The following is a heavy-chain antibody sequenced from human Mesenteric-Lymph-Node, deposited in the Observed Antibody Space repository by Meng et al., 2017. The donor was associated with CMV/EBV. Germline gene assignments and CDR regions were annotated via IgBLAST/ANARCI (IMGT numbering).Heavy chain of an antibody. Sequence: SETLSLTCTVSGGSVSSGSYYWGWIRQPPGKGLEWIGSIYYSGSTYYNPSLKSRVTISVDTSKNQFSLKLSSVTAADTAVYYCARYYYDSSGYYFDYWGQGTLVTVSS. CDR1: GGSVSSGSYY. V-gene: IGHV4-39*01. D-gene: IGHD3-22*01. CDR2: IYYSGST. CDR3: ARYYYDSSGYYFDY. J-gene: IGHJ4*02.